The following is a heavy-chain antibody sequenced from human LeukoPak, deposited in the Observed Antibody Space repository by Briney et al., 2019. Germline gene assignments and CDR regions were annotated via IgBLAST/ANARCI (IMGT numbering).Heavy chain of an antibody. V-gene: IGHV3-7*04. CDR2: MKQDGSEK. J-gene: IGHJ4*02. D-gene: IGHD4-23*01. CDR1: GFNLSNHW. CDR3: ARGYGGTSDC. Sequence: GGSRRLSCTASGFNLSNHWMSWVRQAPGKGLEWVANMKQDGSEKYYVDSVEGRLTISRDNAKNTLSLQMNSLRAEDTAMYYCARGYGGTSDCWGQGTLVTVSS.